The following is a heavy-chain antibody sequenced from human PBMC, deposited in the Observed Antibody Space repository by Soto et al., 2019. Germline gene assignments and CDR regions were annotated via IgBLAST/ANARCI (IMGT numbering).Heavy chain of an antibody. CDR2: INHSGST. V-gene: IGHV4-34*01. D-gene: IGHD6-13*01. Sequence: SETLSLTCAVYGGSFSGYYWSWIRQPPGKGLEWIGEINHSGSTNYNPSLKSRVTISVDTSKNQFSLKLSSVTAADTAVYYCARAGYSSSNGMDVWGQGTTVTAP. CDR3: ARAGYSSSNGMDV. CDR1: GGSFSGYY. J-gene: IGHJ6*02.